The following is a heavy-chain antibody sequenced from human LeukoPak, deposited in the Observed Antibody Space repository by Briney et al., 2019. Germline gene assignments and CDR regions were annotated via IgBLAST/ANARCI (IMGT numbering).Heavy chain of an antibody. CDR3: ARHRGVVPFVY. CDR2: ISSSSSYI. J-gene: IGHJ4*02. Sequence: GGSLRLSCAASGFTFSSYSMNWVRQAPGKGLEWVSSISSSSSYIYYADSVKGRFTISRDNAKNSLYLQMNSLRAEDTAVYYCARHRGVVPFVYWGQGTLVTVSS. V-gene: IGHV3-21*01. D-gene: IGHD3-3*01. CDR1: GFTFSSYS.